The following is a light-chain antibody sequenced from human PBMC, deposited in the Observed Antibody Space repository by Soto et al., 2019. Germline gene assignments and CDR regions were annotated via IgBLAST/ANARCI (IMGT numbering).Light chain of an antibody. Sequence: EIVMTQSPATLSVSPGERATLSCRASQSVSSNLAWYQQKPGQAPRLLMYGASTRATGIPDRFSGSGSGTEFTLTLSSLQSEDFAVYYCQQHNIWPPWTFGQGTKVEIK. V-gene: IGKV3-15*01. CDR3: QQHNIWPPWT. CDR1: QSVSSN. CDR2: GAS. J-gene: IGKJ1*01.